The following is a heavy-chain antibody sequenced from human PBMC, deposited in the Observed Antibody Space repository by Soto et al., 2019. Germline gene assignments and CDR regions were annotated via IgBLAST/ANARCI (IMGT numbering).Heavy chain of an antibody. Sequence: QLQLQESGPGLVKPSETLSLTCTVSGGSISSSSYYWGWIRQPPGKGLEWIGSIYYSGSTYYNPSLKSRVTISVDTSKNQFSLKLSSVTAADTAVYYCASRSSSWYVYDDYWGQGTLVTVSS. V-gene: IGHV4-39*01. CDR2: IYYSGST. J-gene: IGHJ4*02. CDR3: ASRSSSWYVYDDY. D-gene: IGHD6-13*01. CDR1: GGSISSSSYY.